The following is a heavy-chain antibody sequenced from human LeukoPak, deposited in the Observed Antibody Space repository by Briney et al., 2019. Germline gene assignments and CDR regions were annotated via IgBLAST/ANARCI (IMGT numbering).Heavy chain of an antibody. CDR1: GGSISSGGYY. Sequence: SQTLSLTCTVSGGSISSGGYYWSWIRQPPGKGLEWIGYIYHSGSTYYNPSLKSRVTISVDRSKNQFSLKLSSVTAADTAVYYCARDRGSSSSVSAFDIWGQGTMVTVSS. D-gene: IGHD6-6*01. J-gene: IGHJ3*02. V-gene: IGHV4-30-2*01. CDR3: ARDRGSSSSVSAFDI. CDR2: IYHSGST.